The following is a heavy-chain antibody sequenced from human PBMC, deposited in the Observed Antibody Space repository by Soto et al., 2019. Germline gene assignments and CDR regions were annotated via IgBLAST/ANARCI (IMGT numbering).Heavy chain of an antibody. CDR3: ARAADFWSGFYYMDV. CDR2: IYYSGST. CDR1: GGSISSYY. Sequence: SETLSLTCTVSGGSISSYYWSWIRQPPGKGLEWIGYIYYSGSTNYNPSLKSRVTISVDTSKNQFSLKLSSVTAADTAVYYCARAADFWSGFYYMDVWGKGTTVTVSS. D-gene: IGHD3-3*01. J-gene: IGHJ6*03. V-gene: IGHV4-59*01.